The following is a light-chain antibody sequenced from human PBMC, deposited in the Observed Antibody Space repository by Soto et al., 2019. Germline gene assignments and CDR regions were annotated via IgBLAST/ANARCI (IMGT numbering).Light chain of an antibody. Sequence: DIQMTQSPSSLSASVGDRVTITCRASQTISIYLNWYQQKPGKAPVLLIYGASTLQSGVPSRFSCSGSGTDFSLTISSLQPEDFATYYCQQTYNTPRSLTFGGGTKVEIK. CDR3: QQTYNTPRSLT. CDR2: GAS. V-gene: IGKV1-39*01. J-gene: IGKJ4*01. CDR1: QTISIY.